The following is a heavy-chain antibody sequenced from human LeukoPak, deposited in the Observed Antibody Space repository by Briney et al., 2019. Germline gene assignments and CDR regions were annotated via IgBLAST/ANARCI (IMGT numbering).Heavy chain of an antibody. CDR2: IYHSGST. Sequence: KTSETLSLTCAVSGGSISSGGYSWSWIRQPPGKGLEWIGYIYHSGSTYYNPSLKSRVPISVDRSKNQFSLKLSSVTAADTAVYYCARVSWGYYDSSGYYANWFDPWGQGTLVTVSS. CDR1: GGSISSGGYS. V-gene: IGHV4-30-2*01. D-gene: IGHD3-22*01. CDR3: ARVSWGYYDSSGYYANWFDP. J-gene: IGHJ5*02.